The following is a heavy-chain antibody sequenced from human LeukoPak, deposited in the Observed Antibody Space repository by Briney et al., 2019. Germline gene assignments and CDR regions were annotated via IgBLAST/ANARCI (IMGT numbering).Heavy chain of an antibody. CDR2: TSSSGSTI. D-gene: IGHD2-2*01. CDR1: GFTFSDYY. J-gene: IGHJ5*02. CDR3: ARRNCSSTSCYDRYNWFDP. Sequence: GGSLRLSCAASGFTFSDYYMSWIRQAPGKGLEWVSYTSSSGSTIYYADSVKGRFTISRDNAKNSLYLQMNSLRAEDTAVYYCARRNCSSTSCYDRYNWFDPWGQGTLVTVSS. V-gene: IGHV3-11*01.